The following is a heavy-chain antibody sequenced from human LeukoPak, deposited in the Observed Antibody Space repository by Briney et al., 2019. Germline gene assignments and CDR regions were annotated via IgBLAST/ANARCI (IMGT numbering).Heavy chain of an antibody. CDR2: ISTTGTTI. V-gene: IGHV3-48*03. D-gene: IGHD5-12*01. Sequence: GGSLRLSCAASGFTFSSYEMHWVRQAPGKGLEWVSYISTTGTTIYYADSVKGRFTISRDNAKNSLFLQMNSLRAEDTAVYYCVRGGYRTDYWGQGTLVTVSS. CDR1: GFTFSSYE. J-gene: IGHJ4*02. CDR3: VRGGYRTDY.